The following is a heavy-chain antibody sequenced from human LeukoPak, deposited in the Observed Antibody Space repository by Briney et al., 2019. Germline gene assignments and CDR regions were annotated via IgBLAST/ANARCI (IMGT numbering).Heavy chain of an antibody. CDR1: GFTFSSYA. D-gene: IGHD1-26*01. J-gene: IGHJ4*02. CDR3: AKDSGYSGSFDY. V-gene: IGHV3-23*01. CDR2: ISGSGGST. Sequence: GGSLRLSCAASGFTFSSYAMSWVRQAPGKGLEWVSSISGSGGSTYYADPVKGRFTISRDNSKNTLYLQMNSLRAEDTAVYYCAKDSGYSGSFDYWGQGTLVTVSS.